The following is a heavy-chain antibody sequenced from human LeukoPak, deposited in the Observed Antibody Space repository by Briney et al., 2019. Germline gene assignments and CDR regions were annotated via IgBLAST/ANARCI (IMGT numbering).Heavy chain of an antibody. CDR3: VSPRGFSYGYLDY. CDR1: GGSISSSSAY. J-gene: IGHJ4*02. CDR2: IYYSKNT. V-gene: IGHV4-39*01. D-gene: IGHD5-18*01. Sequence: SETLSLTCTVSGGSISSSSAYWGWIRQPPGKGLEWIGSIYYSKNTYYNPSLKSRVTISADTSKNQFSLTLGSVSATDTAVYYCVSPRGFSYGYLDYWAQGTPVTVSS.